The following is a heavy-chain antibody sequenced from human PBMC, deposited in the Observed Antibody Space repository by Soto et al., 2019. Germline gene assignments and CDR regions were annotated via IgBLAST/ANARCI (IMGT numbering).Heavy chain of an antibody. Sequence: SVKVSCKASGGTFSSYAISWVRQAPGQGLEWMGGIFPIFGTANYAQKFQGRVTITADESTSTAYMELSSLRSEDTAVYYCARDKGIAAQGGMDVWGQGTTVTVSS. CDR2: IFPIFGTA. V-gene: IGHV1-69*13. CDR1: GGTFSSYA. J-gene: IGHJ6*02. CDR3: ARDKGIAAQGGMDV. D-gene: IGHD6-13*01.